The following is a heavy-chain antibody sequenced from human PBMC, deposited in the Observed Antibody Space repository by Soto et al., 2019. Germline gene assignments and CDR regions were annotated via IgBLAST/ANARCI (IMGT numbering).Heavy chain of an antibody. CDR1: GYSFTSHG. J-gene: IGHJ5*02. V-gene: IGHV1-18*04. D-gene: IGHD2-2*01. CDR3: ARESSSSSMFFDP. Sequence: GASVKVSCKASGYSFTSHGFSWVRQAPGQALEWMAWVSGHSHRTDIAEKFQGRLTLTIEPAASTAYMELNSLTSDDTALYFCARESSSSSMFFDPGGQGIRVTVPQ. CDR2: VSGHSHRT.